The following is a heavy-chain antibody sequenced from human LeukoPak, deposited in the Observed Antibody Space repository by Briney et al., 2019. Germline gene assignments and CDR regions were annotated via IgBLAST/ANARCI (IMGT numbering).Heavy chain of an antibody. D-gene: IGHD2-2*01. Sequence: PGGSLRLSCAASGFTFNNYALSWVRQAPGKGLEWVSAISGSGGSTYYADSVKGRFTISRDNSKNTLYLQMNSLRAEDTAVYYCAKGSIKYQLLRSSYFDYWGQGTLVTVSS. CDR1: GFTFNNYA. J-gene: IGHJ4*02. V-gene: IGHV3-23*01. CDR3: AKGSIKYQLLRSSYFDY. CDR2: ISGSGGST.